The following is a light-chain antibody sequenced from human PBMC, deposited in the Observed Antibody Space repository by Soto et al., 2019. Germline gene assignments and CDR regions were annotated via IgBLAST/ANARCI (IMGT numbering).Light chain of an antibody. CDR1: RSDVGGYNY. CDR2: DVS. Sequence: QSVLTQPASVSGSPGQSITISCTGTRSDVGGYNYVSWYQQHPGKAPKLMIYDVSNRPSGVSSRFSGSKSGNTASLTISGLQPEDEADYYCTSYTSSITYVFGTGTKVPVL. V-gene: IGLV2-14*03. J-gene: IGLJ1*01. CDR3: TSYTSSITYV.